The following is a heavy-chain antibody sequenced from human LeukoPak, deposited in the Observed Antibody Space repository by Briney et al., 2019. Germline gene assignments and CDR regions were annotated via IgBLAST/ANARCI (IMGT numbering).Heavy chain of an antibody. CDR1: GYTFTNYG. J-gene: IGHJ5*02. CDR3: ARDLYRDSLPVSWFDP. D-gene: IGHD4-11*01. V-gene: IGHV1-18*01. CDR2: LSDYNGNT. Sequence: ASVKVSCQASGYTFTNYGISWVRQAPGQGLEWMGWLSDYNGNTNYAQKLQGRVTMTTDTSTSTAYMELRSLRSDDTAVYYCARDLYRDSLPVSWFDPWGQGTLVTVSS.